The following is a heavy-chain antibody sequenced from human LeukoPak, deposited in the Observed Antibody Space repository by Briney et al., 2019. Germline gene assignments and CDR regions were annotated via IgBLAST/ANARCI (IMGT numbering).Heavy chain of an antibody. J-gene: IGHJ4*02. CDR3: ARDAVRGGMITFGGVHRYFDY. CDR1: GYTFTVYY. CDR2: INPNSGGT. D-gene: IGHD3-16*01. V-gene: IGHV1-2*02. Sequence: ASVKVSCKASGYTFTVYYIHWVRQAPGQGLEWMGWINPNSGGTNYAQKFQGRVTIARDTSTSTANMELSRLRSDDTAVYYCARDAVRGGMITFGGVHRYFDYWGQGSLVTVSS.